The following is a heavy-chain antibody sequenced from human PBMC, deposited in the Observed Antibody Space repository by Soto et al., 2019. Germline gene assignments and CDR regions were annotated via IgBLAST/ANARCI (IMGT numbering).Heavy chain of an antibody. Sequence: QITLNESGPTLVKPTQTLTLTCTFSGFSLSTRDVGVGWIRQPPGKALEWLGVIYWDDDKSSSPSLKSRLTIPKDTSKNQVVLRMTKMDPVDTATYYCAHCRGGVASFWGQGTLVTVSS. J-gene: IGHJ4*02. CDR3: AHCRGGVASF. V-gene: IGHV2-5*02. CDR1: GFSLSTRDVG. D-gene: IGHD3-16*01. CDR2: IYWDDDK.